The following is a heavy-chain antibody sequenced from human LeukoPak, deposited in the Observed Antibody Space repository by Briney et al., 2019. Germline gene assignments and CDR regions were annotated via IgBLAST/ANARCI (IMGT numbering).Heavy chain of an antibody. CDR3: ARGLGYYDSSGYSRY. Sequence: ASVKVSCKASGGTFSSYAISWVRQAPGQGLEWMGWMNPNSGNTGYAQKFQGRVTMTRNTSISTAYMELSSLRSEDTAVYYCARGLGYYDSSGYSRYWGQGTLVTVSS. CDR1: GGTFSSYA. CDR2: MNPNSGNT. V-gene: IGHV1-8*02. D-gene: IGHD3-22*01. J-gene: IGHJ4*02.